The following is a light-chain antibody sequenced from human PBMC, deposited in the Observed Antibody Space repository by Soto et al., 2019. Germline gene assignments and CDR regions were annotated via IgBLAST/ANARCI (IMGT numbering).Light chain of an antibody. CDR2: DAS. CDR3: HQYAWSPLT. V-gene: IGKV3-20*01. Sequence: IVLTQSPGTLSLSPGERATLSCRASQSVPKSYLAWYQQRPGQAPRLLIYDASNRATGIPDRFSGSESGTDFTLTISRLEAEDFAVYFCHQYAWSPLTFGQGTRLEI. J-gene: IGKJ5*01. CDR1: QSVPKSY.